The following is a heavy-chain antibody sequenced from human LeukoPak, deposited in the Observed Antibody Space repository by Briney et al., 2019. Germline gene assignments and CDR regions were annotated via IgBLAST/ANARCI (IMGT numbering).Heavy chain of an antibody. CDR1: GGSFSGYY. V-gene: IGHV4-34*01. CDR2: INHSGST. D-gene: IGHD6-13*01. J-gene: IGHJ6*03. CDR3: AGGVAAVSDV. Sequence: KSSETLSLTCAVYGGSFSGYYWSWIRQPPGKGLEWIGEINHSGSTNYNPSLKSRVTISVDTSKNQFSLKLSSVTAADTAVYYCAGGVAAVSDVWGKGTTVTVS.